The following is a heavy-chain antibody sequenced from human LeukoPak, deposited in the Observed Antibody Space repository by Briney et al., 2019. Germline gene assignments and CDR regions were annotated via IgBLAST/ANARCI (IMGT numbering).Heavy chain of an antibody. Sequence: GGSLRLSCAASGFSFSNYGMHWVRQAPGKGLEGVALISYDGSNKYYADSVKGRFTISRDNSKNTLDLQMSSLRAEDTAVYYCAKDFSFWSGPRIYFDSWAREPWSPSPQ. V-gene: IGHV3-30*18. D-gene: IGHD3-3*01. CDR1: GFSFSNYG. CDR3: AKDFSFWSGPRIYFDS. J-gene: IGHJ4*02. CDR2: ISYDGSNK.